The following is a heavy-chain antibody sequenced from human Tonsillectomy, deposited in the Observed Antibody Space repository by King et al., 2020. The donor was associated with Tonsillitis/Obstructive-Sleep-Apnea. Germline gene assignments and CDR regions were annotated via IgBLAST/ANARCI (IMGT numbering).Heavy chain of an antibody. CDR3: ARDGQLGTYYYYSDMDV. CDR2: IWYDGRYK. V-gene: IGHV3-33*01. Sequence: VQLVESGGGVVQPGRSLRLSCAASGFNFSQYGIHWVRQAPGKGLEWVAIIWYDGRYKHYADSVKGRFTISRDNSKNTMFLQMNTLRAEDTAVYYCARDGQLGTYYYYSDMDVWGKGTTVTVSS. CDR1: GFNFSQYG. D-gene: IGHD3-16*01. J-gene: IGHJ6*03.